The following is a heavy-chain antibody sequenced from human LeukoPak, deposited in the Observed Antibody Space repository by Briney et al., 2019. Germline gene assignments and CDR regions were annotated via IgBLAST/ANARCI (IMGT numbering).Heavy chain of an antibody. D-gene: IGHD4-23*01. Sequence: PGGSLRLSCAASGFTFSSYAMSWVRQAPGKGLEWVSAISGSGGSTYYADSVKGRFTISRDNSKNTLYLQMNSLRAEDTAVYYCARAVTTVGLDCYYYYYMDVWGKGTTVTVS. CDR1: GFTFSSYA. J-gene: IGHJ6*03. CDR2: ISGSGGST. V-gene: IGHV3-23*01. CDR3: ARAVTTVGLDCYYYYYMDV.